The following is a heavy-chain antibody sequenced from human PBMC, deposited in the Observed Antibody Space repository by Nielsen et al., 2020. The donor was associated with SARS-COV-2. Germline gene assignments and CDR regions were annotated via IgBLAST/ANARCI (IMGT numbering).Heavy chain of an antibody. V-gene: IGHV3-21*01. CDR1: GFTFDDYG. D-gene: IGHD3-3*01. CDR3: AREATKTNNDFWSGYWPGYYYYYYMDV. J-gene: IGHJ6*03. Sequence: GESLKISCAASGFTFDDYGMNWVRQAPGKGLEWVSSISSSSSYIYYADSVKGRFTISRDNAKNSLYLQMNSLRAEDTAVYYCAREATKTNNDFWSGYWPGYYYYYYMDVWGKGTTVTVSS. CDR2: ISSSSSYI.